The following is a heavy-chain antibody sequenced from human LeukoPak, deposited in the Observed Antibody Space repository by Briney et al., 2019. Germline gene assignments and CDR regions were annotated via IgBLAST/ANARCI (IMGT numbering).Heavy chain of an antibody. J-gene: IGHJ5*02. V-gene: IGHV4-30-4*08. D-gene: IGHD5-18*01. CDR2: IYYSGST. CDR1: GGSISSGDYY. CDR3: ARAPKDDTAMVNWFDP. Sequence: SETLSLTCTVSGGSISSGDYYWSWIRQPPGKGLEWIGYIYYSGSTYYKPSLKSRVTISVDTSKNQFSLKLSSVTAADTAVYYCARAPKDDTAMVNWFDPWGQGTLVTVSS.